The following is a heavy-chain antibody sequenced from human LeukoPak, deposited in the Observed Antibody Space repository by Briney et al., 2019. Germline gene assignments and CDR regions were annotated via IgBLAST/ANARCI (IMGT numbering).Heavy chain of an antibody. D-gene: IGHD2-15*01. CDR2: ISAYNGNT. CDR1: GYTFSSYG. CDR3: ASLRYCSGGSCYSGSWFDP. J-gene: IGHJ5*02. Sequence: ASVKVSCKASGYTFSSYGISWVRQAPGQGLEWMGWISAYNGNTNYAQKLQGRVTMTTDTSTSTAYMELRSLRSDDTAVYYCASLRYCSGGSCYSGSWFDPWGQGTLVTVSS. V-gene: IGHV1-18*01.